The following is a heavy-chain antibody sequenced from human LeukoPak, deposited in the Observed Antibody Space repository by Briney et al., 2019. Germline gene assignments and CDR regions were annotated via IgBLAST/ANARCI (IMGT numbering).Heavy chain of an antibody. J-gene: IGHJ5*02. CDR3: ARSGGYWFDP. Sequence: SEILSLTCTVSGGSISSYYWSWIRQPPGKGLEWIGYIYYSGSTNYNPSLKSRVTVSVDTSKNQFSLKLSSVTAADTAVYYCARSGGYWFDPWGQGTLVTVSS. CDR2: IYYSGST. V-gene: IGHV4-59*01. D-gene: IGHD6-25*01. CDR1: GGSISSYY.